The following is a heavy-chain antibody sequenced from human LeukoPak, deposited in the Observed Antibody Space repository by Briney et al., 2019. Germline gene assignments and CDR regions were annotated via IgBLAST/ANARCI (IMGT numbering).Heavy chain of an antibody. J-gene: IGHJ4*02. Sequence: SETLSLTCTVSGGSISSYYWSCIRQPPGKGLEWIGYIFYSGSTNYNSSLRSRVTISVDTSKNQFSLKLSSVTAADTAVYYCARGGWYLDYWGQGTLVTVSS. V-gene: IGHV4-59*01. CDR1: GGSISSYY. CDR3: ARGGWYLDY. CDR2: IFYSGST. D-gene: IGHD6-19*01.